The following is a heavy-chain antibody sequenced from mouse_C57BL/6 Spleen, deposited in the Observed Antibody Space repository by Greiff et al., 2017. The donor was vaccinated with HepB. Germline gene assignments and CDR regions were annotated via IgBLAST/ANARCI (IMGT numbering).Heavy chain of an antibody. V-gene: IGHV1-55*01. CDR3: AREAYNSNSDYAMDY. D-gene: IGHD2-5*01. CDR2: VYPGSGST. J-gene: IGHJ4*01. Sequence: VQLQQSGAELVKPGASVKMSCKASGYTFTSYWITWVKQRPGQGLEWIGDVYPGSGSTNYNEKFNTKATLTVDTSSSTAYMQLSSLTSEDSAVYFCAREAYNSNSDYAMDYWGQGTSVTVSA. CDR1: GYTFTSYW.